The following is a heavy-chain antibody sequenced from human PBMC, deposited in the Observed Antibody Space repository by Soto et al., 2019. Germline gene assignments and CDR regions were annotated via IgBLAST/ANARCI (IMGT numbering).Heavy chain of an antibody. D-gene: IGHD3-10*01. CDR3: ARGSTDSYPGSRIFDF. J-gene: IGHJ4*02. Sequence: SLRLSCVSSGITVGSRAMSWVRQAPGEGLEWVSTITDTGGDTKYADSVRGRFTMSRDNSKKTLHLQMNSLRVEDSALYYCARGSTDSYPGSRIFDFWGRGTLVTVSS. CDR2: ITDTGGDT. V-gene: IGHV3-23*01. CDR1: GITVGSRA.